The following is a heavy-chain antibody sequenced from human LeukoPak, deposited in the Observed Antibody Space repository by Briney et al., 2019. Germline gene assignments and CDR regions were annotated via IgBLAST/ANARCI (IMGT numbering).Heavy chain of an antibody. CDR1: GFTFSSYA. Sequence: GGSLRLSCAASGFTFSSYAMSWVRQAPGKELEWVSAIGGSGGSTYYADSVKGRFTISRDNSKNTLYLQMNSLRAEDTAVYYCAKKAWSAYYFDYWGQGTLVTVSS. J-gene: IGHJ4*02. CDR2: IGGSGGST. V-gene: IGHV3-23*01. D-gene: IGHD2-15*01. CDR3: AKKAWSAYYFDY.